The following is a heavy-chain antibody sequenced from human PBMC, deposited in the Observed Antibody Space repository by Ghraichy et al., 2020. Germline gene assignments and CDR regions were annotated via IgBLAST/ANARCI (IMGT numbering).Heavy chain of an antibody. Sequence: AGSLSLTCAVYGGSFNTYYWSWIRQTPERGLEYIGEINHGGSTNYNPFFESRVTISVDTSKRQFSLKLRSVTAADTALYFCASGMAYFDFWSGCWDSWGQGTQVTVSS. CDR1: GGSFNTYY. CDR3: ASGMAYFDFWSGCWDS. V-gene: IGHV4-34*01. D-gene: IGHD3-3*01. CDR2: INHGGST. J-gene: IGHJ4*02.